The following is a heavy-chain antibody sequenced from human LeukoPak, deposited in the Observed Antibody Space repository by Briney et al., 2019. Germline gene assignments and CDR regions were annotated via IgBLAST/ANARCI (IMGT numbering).Heavy chain of an antibody. CDR1: GFTFSTYA. Sequence: GGSLRLSCAASGFTFSTYAVSWVRQAPGKGLEWVSAISGSGGSTYYADSVKGRFTISRDNSKNTLYLQMNSLRAEDTAVYYCAKPMKYYDILTGYYLLYYYGMDVWGQGTTVTVSS. D-gene: IGHD3-9*01. CDR3: AKPMKYYDILTGYYLLYYYGMDV. J-gene: IGHJ6*02. V-gene: IGHV3-23*01. CDR2: ISGSGGST.